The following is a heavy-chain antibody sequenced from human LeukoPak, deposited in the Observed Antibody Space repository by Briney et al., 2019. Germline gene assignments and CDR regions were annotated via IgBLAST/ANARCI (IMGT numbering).Heavy chain of an antibody. V-gene: IGHV3-53*01. D-gene: IGHD6-19*01. CDR3: TKNSGWYRLDY. CDR1: GFTVSSNY. CDR2: IYSGGST. Sequence: HSGGSLRLSCAASGFTVSSNYMSWVRQAPGKGLEWVSVIYSGGSTYYADSVKGRFTISRDNSKNTLYLQMNSLRVDDTAVYYCTKNSGWYRLDYWGQGSLVTVPS. J-gene: IGHJ4*02.